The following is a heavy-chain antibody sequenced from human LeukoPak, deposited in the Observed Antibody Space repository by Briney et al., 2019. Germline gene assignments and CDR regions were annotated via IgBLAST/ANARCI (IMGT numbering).Heavy chain of an antibody. Sequence: SETLSLTCTVSGGSISSYYWSWIRQPPGKGLEWIGYIYYTGSTNYNPSLKSRVTISVDTSKNQVSLKLSSVTAADTAVYYCARASYSSGWSDYWGQGTLVTVSS. V-gene: IGHV4-59*12. CDR3: ARASYSSGWSDY. D-gene: IGHD6-19*01. CDR1: GGSISSYY. CDR2: IYYTGST. J-gene: IGHJ4*02.